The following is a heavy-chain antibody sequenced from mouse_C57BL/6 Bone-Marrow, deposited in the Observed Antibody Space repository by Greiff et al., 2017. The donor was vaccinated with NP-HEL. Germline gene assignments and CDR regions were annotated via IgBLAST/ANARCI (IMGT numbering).Heavy chain of an antibody. Sequence: EVTLVESGEGLVKPGGSLKLSCAASGFTFSSYAMSWVRQTPEKRLEWVAYISSGGDYIYYADNVKGRFPLSRDNARNTRYLQMISLKSEYTAMYYCTRVNYYYGSSPYWYFDVWGTGTTVTVSS. CDR1: GFTFSSYA. CDR3: TRVNYYYGSSPYWYFDV. CDR2: ISSGGDYI. V-gene: IGHV5-9-1*02. D-gene: IGHD1-1*01. J-gene: IGHJ1*03.